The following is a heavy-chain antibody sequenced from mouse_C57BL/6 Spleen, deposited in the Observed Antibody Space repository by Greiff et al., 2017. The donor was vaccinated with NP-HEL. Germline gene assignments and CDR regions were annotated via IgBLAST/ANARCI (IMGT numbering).Heavy chain of an antibody. CDR3: ARSLRLFAY. CDR1: GYTFTSYW. CDR2: IDPSDSYT. Sequence: QVQLQQPGAELVRPGTSVKLSCKASGYTFTSYWMHWVKQRPGQGLEWIGVIDPSDSYTNYNQKFKGKATLTVDTSSSTAYMQLSSLTSEDSAVYYCARSLRLFAYWGQGTLVTVSA. D-gene: IGHD1-2*01. J-gene: IGHJ3*01. V-gene: IGHV1-59*01.